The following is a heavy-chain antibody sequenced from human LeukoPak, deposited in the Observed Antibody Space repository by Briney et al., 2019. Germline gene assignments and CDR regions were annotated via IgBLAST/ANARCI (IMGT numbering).Heavy chain of an antibody. Sequence: GGSLRLSCAASGFTFSSYAMSWVRQAPGKGLEWVSAISGSGGSTYYADSVKGRFTISRDNPKNTLYLQMNSLRAEDTAVYYRARDRSFAVDPPLLYWGQGTLVTVSS. J-gene: IGHJ4*02. CDR2: ISGSGGST. CDR1: GFTFSSYA. CDR3: ARDRSFAVDPPLLY. D-gene: IGHD6-19*01. V-gene: IGHV3-23*01.